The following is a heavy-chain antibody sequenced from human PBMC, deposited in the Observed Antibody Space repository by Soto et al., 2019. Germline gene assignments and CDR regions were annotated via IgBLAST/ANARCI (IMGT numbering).Heavy chain of an antibody. D-gene: IGHD2-15*01. CDR3: ASWLKGPDIGNYYYGMDV. CDR2: IMPIFRAP. V-gene: IGHV1-69*13. CDR1: GGAFSDYA. J-gene: IGHJ6*02. Sequence: GASVDVCCKASGGAFSDYAFSWVRQAPGQGLEWLGGIMPIFRAPDYAQKFQGRVTITADEFTRTAYMEMNSLRSEGTAVYYCASWLKGPDIGNYYYGMDVWGQGTTVTVSS.